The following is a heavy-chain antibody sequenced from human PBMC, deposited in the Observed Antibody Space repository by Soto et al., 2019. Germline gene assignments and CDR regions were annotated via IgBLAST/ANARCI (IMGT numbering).Heavy chain of an antibody. CDR3: ARGPIYCSSTSCYSWFDP. D-gene: IGHD2-2*02. Sequence: LRLSCAASGFTFSSYWMSWVRQAPGKGLEWVANINQDGSEKYYVDSVKGRFAISRDNAKNSLYLQMSSLRAEDTAVYYCARGPIYCSSTSCYSWFDPWGQGTLVTAPQ. CDR2: INQDGSEK. J-gene: IGHJ5*02. V-gene: IGHV3-7*01. CDR1: GFTFSSYW.